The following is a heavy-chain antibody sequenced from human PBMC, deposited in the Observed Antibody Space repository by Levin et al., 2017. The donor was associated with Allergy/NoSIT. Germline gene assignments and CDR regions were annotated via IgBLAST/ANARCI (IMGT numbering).Heavy chain of an antibody. Sequence: GGSLRLSCAASGFSFSRSPMDWVRQAPGKGLEWVAVVSYDGTEKDYADSVKGRFTISRDNSKNTLYLQMDSLRPEDTAVYYCTRELPPTFPWGGAFDIWGQGTMVTVFS. D-gene: IGHD2/OR15-2a*01. CDR3: TRELPPTFPWGGAFDI. CDR2: VSYDGTEK. V-gene: IGHV3-30*04. CDR1: GFSFSRSP. J-gene: IGHJ3*02.